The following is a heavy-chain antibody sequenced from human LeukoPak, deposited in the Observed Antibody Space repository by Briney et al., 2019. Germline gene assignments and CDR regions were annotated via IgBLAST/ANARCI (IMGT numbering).Heavy chain of an antibody. V-gene: IGHV1-18*01. CDR1: VYTFTTYG. Sequence: GASVKVSCMASVYTFTTYGITGVRQAPGQGLDGMGWISAYSGNTKYAQKFQGRVSMTADTSTSTAYMELRSLRSDDTAVYYCAREGRQASGYDWMGGEFDYWGQGTLVTVSS. J-gene: IGHJ4*02. CDR3: AREGRQASGYDWMGGEFDY. D-gene: IGHD5-12*01. CDR2: ISAYSGNT.